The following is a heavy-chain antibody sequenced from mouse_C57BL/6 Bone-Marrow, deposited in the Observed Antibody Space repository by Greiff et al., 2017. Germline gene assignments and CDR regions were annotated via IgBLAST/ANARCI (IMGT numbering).Heavy chain of an antibody. V-gene: IGHV1-55*01. J-gene: IGHJ1*03. CDR3: ARPYYSNYWYFDV. CDR1: GYTFTSYW. CDR2: IYPGSGST. D-gene: IGHD2-5*01. Sequence: VQLQQSGAELVKPGASVKMSCKASGYTFTSYWITWVKQRPGQGLEWIGDIYPGSGSTNYNEKFKSKATLTVDTSSSTAYMQLSSLTSEDSAVYYCARPYYSNYWYFDVWSTGTTVTVSS.